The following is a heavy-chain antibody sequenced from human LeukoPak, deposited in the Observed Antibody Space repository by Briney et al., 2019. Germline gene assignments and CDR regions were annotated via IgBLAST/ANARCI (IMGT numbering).Heavy chain of an antibody. CDR1: GFTFSSYW. CDR2: INHNGNVN. CDR3: ARDVVAAAIDY. D-gene: IGHD6-13*01. J-gene: IGHJ4*02. Sequence: PGGSLRLSCAASGFTFSSYWMNWARQAPGKGLEWVASINHNGNVNYYVDSVKGRFTISRDNAKNSLYLQMSNLRAEDTAVYFCARDVVAAAIDYWGQGTLVTVSS. V-gene: IGHV3-7*03.